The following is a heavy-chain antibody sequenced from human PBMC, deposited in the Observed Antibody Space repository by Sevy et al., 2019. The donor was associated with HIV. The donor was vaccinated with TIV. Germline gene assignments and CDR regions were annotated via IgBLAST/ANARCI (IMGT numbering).Heavy chain of an antibody. V-gene: IGHV3-15*01. Sequence: GGSLRLSCVASEFIFNDAWMHWVRQAPGKGLEWVGRIKSNIDGSAIDYAAPVKGRFTISRDHSNNTVFLQMNSLNSEATAVDFCSTKGRDSSGIGGQISWGQGTQVTVSS. CDR1: EFIFNDAW. J-gene: IGHJ5*02. D-gene: IGHD3-22*01. CDR2: IKSNIDGSAI. CDR3: STKGRDSSGIGGQIS.